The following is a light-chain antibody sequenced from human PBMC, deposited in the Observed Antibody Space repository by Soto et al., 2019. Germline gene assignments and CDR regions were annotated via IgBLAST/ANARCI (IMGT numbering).Light chain of an antibody. CDR2: DAS. J-gene: IGKJ1*01. CDR1: QGISGW. CDR3: QQYDSFSVWT. Sequence: DIEMTESPSTLSSSVGDRVTITCGSSQGISGWLAWYQQKAGKAPRLLIFDASSLMSGVPSRFSGSGYGTEFTLTINRLQPDDSATYYCQQYDSFSVWTFGQGAKVDIK. V-gene: IGKV1-5*01.